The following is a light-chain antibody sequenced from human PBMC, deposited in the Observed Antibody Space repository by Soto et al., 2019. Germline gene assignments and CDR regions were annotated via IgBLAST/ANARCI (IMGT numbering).Light chain of an antibody. CDR3: QKRSNWPPIT. CDR2: GAS. Sequence: EVVMTQSPATLSVSPGERATLSCRASQSVSSNLAWYQQKPGQAPRLLIYGASIRATGIPDRFSGSGSGTDFTLTISRLEPEDFAVYYCQKRSNWPPITFGQGTRLE. V-gene: IGKV3-11*01. CDR1: QSVSSN. J-gene: IGKJ5*01.